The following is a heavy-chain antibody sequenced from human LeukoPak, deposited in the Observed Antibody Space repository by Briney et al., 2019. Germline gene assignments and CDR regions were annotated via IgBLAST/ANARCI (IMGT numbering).Heavy chain of an antibody. CDR3: AREPTYTSSWYATCDY. V-gene: IGHV3-48*01. J-gene: IGHJ4*02. Sequence: GGTLRLPCAAPGFTFGSYAMNWVRQAPGKGLGGISSITGSSSSIYYADSVKGRFTISRGNAKNSLYLQMNSLRAEDTAVYYCAREPTYTSSWYATCDYWGQGIQVTVSS. D-gene: IGHD6-13*01. CDR1: GFTFGSYA. CDR2: ITGSSSSI.